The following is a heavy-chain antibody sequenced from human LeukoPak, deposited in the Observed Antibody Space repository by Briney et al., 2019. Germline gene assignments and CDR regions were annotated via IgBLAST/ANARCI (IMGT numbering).Heavy chain of an antibody. J-gene: IGHJ4*02. CDR1: RFTFSSYD. CDR2: ISDTSDTI. Sequence: GGSLRLSCAASRFTFSSYDMNWVRQAPGKGLEWLSYISDTSDTIYYADSVKGRFTISRDNAKNSLYLQMNNLRDEDTAVYYCAGMGGGNSYSYFFDYWGQGTLVTVSS. D-gene: IGHD4-23*01. V-gene: IGHV3-48*02. CDR3: AGMGGGNSYSYFFDY.